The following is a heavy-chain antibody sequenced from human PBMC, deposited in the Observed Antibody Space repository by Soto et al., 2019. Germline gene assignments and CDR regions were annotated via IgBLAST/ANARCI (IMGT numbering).Heavy chain of an antibody. Sequence: VQLVESGGGVVQPGRSLRLSCAASGFTFSDYAMHWVRQAPGKGLEWVAVVSHDGRNTHYADSVKGRFTISRDSSKNTGSLEMTSLRGEDTGVYYGAKGGRQWLVTSDFNYWGQGALVTVSS. CDR2: VSHDGRNT. V-gene: IGHV3-30*18. CDR1: GFTFSDYA. J-gene: IGHJ4*02. CDR3: AKGGRQWLVTSDFNY. D-gene: IGHD6-19*01.